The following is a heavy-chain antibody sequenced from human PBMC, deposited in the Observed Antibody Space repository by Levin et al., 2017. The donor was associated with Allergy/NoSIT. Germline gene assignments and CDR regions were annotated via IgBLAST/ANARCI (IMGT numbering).Heavy chain of an antibody. CDR2: ISAYNGNT. CDR1: GYTFTSYG. V-gene: IGHV1-18*01. Sequence: ASVKVSCKASGYTFTSYGISWVRQAPGQGLEWMGWISAYNGNTNYAQKLQGRVTMTTDTSTSTAYMELRSLRSDDTAVYYCARLLGSRSRNAFDIWGQGTMVTVSS. CDR3: ARLLGSRSRNAFDI. J-gene: IGHJ3*02. D-gene: IGHD3-10*01.